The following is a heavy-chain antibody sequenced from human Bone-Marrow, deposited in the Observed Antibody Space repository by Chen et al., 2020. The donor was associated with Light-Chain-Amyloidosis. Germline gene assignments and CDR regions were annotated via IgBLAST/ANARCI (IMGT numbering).Heavy chain of an antibody. D-gene: IGHD2-15*01. J-gene: IGHJ4*02. CDR2: MSYSGST. Sequence: YYWGWIRQPPGKGLELIGSMSYSGSTYYSPSLKSRVTISVDTPKNQFSLRLNSVTAADTALYYCARMFGFCSGGSCYSAYFDYWGQGALVTVSS. V-gene: IGHV4-39*01. CDR1: YY. CDR3: ARMFGFCSGGSCYSAYFDY.